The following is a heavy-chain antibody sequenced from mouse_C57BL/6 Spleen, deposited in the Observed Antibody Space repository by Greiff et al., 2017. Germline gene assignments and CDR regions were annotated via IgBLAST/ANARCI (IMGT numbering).Heavy chain of an antibody. V-gene: IGHV1-47*01. Sequence: VQLQQSGAELVKPGASVKMSCKASGYTFTTYPIEWMKQNHGKSLEWIGNFHPYNDDTKYNEKFKGKATLTVEKSSSTVYLELSRLTSDDSAVXDCARSYYGSSHPYYYAMDYWGQGTSVTVSS. J-gene: IGHJ4*01. D-gene: IGHD1-1*01. CDR3: ARSYYGSSHPYYYAMDY. CDR1: GYTFTTYP. CDR2: FHPYNDDT.